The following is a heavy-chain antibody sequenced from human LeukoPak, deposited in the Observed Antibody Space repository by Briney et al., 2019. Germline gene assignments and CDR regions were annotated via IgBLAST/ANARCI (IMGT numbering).Heavy chain of an antibody. Sequence: PSETLSLTCAVYGGSFSGYYWSWIRQPPGKGLEWIGEINHSGSTNYNPSLKSRVTISVDTSKNQFSLKLSPVTAADTAVYYCARDTTPRKFDYWGQGTLVTVSS. CDR3: ARDTTPRKFDY. CDR2: INHSGST. D-gene: IGHD1-1*01. J-gene: IGHJ4*02. CDR1: GGSFSGYY. V-gene: IGHV4-34*01.